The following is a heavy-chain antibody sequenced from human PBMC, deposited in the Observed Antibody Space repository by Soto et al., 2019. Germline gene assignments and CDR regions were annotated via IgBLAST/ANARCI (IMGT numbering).Heavy chain of an antibody. Sequence: QLQLQESGSGLVKPSQTLSLTCAVSGGSISSGDYSWSWIRQPPGKGLEWIGYIYHRGSTYYNPSLKSRVTISIDKSKNQFSLKLSSVTAADTAVYYCARVAYDLLTGRSRYFFDYWGQGTLVTVSS. CDR2: IYHRGST. J-gene: IGHJ4*02. CDR1: GGSISSGDYS. D-gene: IGHD3-9*01. V-gene: IGHV4-30-2*01. CDR3: ARVAYDLLTGRSRYFFDY.